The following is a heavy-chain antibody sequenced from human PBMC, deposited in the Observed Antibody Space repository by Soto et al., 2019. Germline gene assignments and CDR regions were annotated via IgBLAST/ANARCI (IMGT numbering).Heavy chain of an antibody. CDR2: ISYDGNQK. Sequence: GGSLRLSCEASGFSFSNYAMHWLRQTPGKGLEWVAVISYDGNQKYYPDSVKGRFAVSRDNSNHKLFLQMNGLRDDDTGVYRCARDMIIIPAGIVFVPPGVGGYFYYGLDVWGQGTTVTVSS. CDR1: GFSFSNYA. J-gene: IGHJ6*02. V-gene: IGHV3-30*09. D-gene: IGHD2-2*01. CDR3: ARDMIIIPAGIVFVPPGVGGYFYYGLDV.